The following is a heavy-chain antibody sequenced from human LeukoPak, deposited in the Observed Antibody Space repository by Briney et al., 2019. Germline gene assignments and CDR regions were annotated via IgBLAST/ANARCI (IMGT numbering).Heavy chain of an antibody. CDR3: ARVRVPKLGATSYYFDC. J-gene: IGHJ4*02. CDR1: GFTVSNNY. D-gene: IGHD1-26*01. V-gene: IGHV3-53*01. CDR2: IDSGGTT. Sequence: GGSLRLSCAASGFTVSNNYMSWVRQAPGKGLEWVSVIDSGGTTYYADSVKGRFTISRDNSKNTLYLQMNSLRAEDTAVYYCARVRVPKLGATSYYFDCWGQGTRVTVSS.